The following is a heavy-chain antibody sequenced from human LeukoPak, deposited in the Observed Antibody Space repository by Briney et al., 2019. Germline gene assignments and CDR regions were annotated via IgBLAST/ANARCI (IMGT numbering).Heavy chain of an antibody. D-gene: IGHD2-8*01. CDR3: ALGTINKDYYFGMDV. CDR2: ISNSGSTV. Sequence: GGSLRLSCAASGFTFRDYYMTWLRQAPGKGLEWLSYISNSGSTVFYADSIKGRFTVSSDNAKRSLYLQIESLRDDDTAVYHCALGTINKDYYFGMDVWGQGTTVTVPS. CDR1: GFTFRDYY. J-gene: IGHJ6*02. V-gene: IGHV3-11*01.